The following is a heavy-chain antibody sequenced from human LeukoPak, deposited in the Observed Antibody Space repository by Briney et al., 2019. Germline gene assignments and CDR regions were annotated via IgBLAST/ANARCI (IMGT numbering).Heavy chain of an antibody. D-gene: IGHD3-10*01. J-gene: IGHJ5*02. CDR2: IYHSGST. V-gene: IGHV4-30-2*01. CDR3: ARVVLWFGELLQRQYNWFDP. Sequence: SQTLSLTCAVSGGSISSGGSSWSWIRQPPGKGLECIVYIYHSGSTYYNPSLKSRVTISVDRSKNQFSLKLSSVTAADTAVYYCARVVLWFGELLQRQYNWFDPWGQGTLVTVSS. CDR1: GGSISSGGSS.